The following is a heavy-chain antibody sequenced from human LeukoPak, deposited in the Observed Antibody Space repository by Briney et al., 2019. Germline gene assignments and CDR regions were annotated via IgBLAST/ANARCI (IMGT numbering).Heavy chain of an antibody. CDR2: INHSGST. CDR1: GGSFSGYY. J-gene: IGHJ4*02. D-gene: IGHD3-9*01. V-gene: IGHV4-34*01. Sequence: SETLSPTCAVYGGSFSGYYWSWIRQPPGKGLEWIGEINHSGSTNYNPSLKSRVTISVDTSKNQFSLKLSSVTAADTAMYYCASGNARYYDILTGYSYWGQGTLVTVSS. CDR3: ASGNARYYDILTGYSY.